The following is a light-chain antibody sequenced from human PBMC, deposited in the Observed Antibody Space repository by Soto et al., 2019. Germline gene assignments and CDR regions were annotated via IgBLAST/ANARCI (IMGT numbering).Light chain of an antibody. CDR2: DAY. Sequence: DIQMTQSPSTLSASVGDRVTITCRASQSISTWLAWYQQKPGKAPKVLIYDAYSLESGVPSRFSGSGSGTEFTLTISSLQPDDFATYYCQQYKNYLTFGPGTKVDIK. CDR1: QSISTW. V-gene: IGKV1-5*01. J-gene: IGKJ3*01. CDR3: QQYKNYLT.